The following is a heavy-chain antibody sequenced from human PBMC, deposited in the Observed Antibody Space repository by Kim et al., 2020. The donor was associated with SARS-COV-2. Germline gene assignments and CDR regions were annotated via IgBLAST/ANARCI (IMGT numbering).Heavy chain of an antibody. CDR1: GGSVVSSSYQ. Sequence: SETLSLTCGVSGGSVVSSSYQWAWIRQSPGKGLEWIGSVYYTGRAEYNPSLKSRVNISVDRAKNQFSLSLTSVTAADTAVFYCARQGSPLHWNHLSAFFDSWGQGAPVIVSS. D-gene: IGHD1-1*01. J-gene: IGHJ4*02. CDR2: VYYTGRA. CDR3: ARQGSPLHWNHLSAFFDS. V-gene: IGHV4-39*01.